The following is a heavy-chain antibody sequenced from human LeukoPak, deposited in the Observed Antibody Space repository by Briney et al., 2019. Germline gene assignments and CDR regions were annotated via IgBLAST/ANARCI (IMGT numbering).Heavy chain of an antibody. V-gene: IGHV5-51*01. CDR3: ARVRGSSTSCVDY. CDR1: GYSFTNYW. J-gene: IGHJ4*01. Sequence: GESLKISCKCSGYSFTNYWIGLVREPAGKGVEWMGIIYTGDSDTTYRPSSQGQVTLSADKPISTPYLQWSSLKASDTAMSYCARVRGSSTSCVDYCREGTLVT. CDR2: IYTGDSDT. D-gene: IGHD2-2*01.